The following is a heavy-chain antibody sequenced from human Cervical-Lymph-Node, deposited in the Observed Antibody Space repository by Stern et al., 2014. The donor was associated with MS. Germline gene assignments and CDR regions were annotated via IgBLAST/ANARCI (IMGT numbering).Heavy chain of an antibody. V-gene: IGHV3-23*04. CDR1: GFSFSIYA. J-gene: IGHJ4*02. D-gene: IGHD6-19*01. CDR2: ITGSGSNT. Sequence: VQLVESGGGLVQPGGSLRLSCAASGFSFSIYAMSWVPPAPGKGLEWVSGITGSGSNTYYADSVKGRFTISRDNSKNTLYLQMNSLRAEDTALYYCAKSSSGWSYPFDYWGQGTLVTVSS. CDR3: AKSSSGWSYPFDY.